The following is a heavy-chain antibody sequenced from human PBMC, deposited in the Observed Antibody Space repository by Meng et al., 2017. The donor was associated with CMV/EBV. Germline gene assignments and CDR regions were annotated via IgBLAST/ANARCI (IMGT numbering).Heavy chain of an antibody. D-gene: IGHD3-3*01. CDR3: ARGLGWLLYYGMDV. J-gene: IGHJ6*02. Sequence: SETLSLTCAVYGGSFSGYYWSWIRQPPGKGLEWIGEINHSGSTNYNPSLKSRVTISVDTSKNQFSLKLSSVTAADTVVYYCARGLGWLLYYGMDVWGQGTTVTVSS. CDR2: INHSGST. CDR1: GGSFSGYY. V-gene: IGHV4-34*01.